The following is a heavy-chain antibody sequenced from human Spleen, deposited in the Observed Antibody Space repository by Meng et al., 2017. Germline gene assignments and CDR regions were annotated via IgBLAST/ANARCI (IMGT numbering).Heavy chain of an antibody. V-gene: IGHV3-33*01. Sequence: GESLKISCAASGFTFSDYGMHWVRQAPGKGLEWVAVIWNGGSYKYYVDSVKGRFTISRDNSKNTVYLQMNSLRAEDTAVYYCARDEYGDYYYGMDVWGQGTTVTVSS. CDR3: ARDEYGDYYYGMDV. D-gene: IGHD4/OR15-4a*01. CDR2: IWNGGSYK. J-gene: IGHJ6*02. CDR1: GFTFSDYG.